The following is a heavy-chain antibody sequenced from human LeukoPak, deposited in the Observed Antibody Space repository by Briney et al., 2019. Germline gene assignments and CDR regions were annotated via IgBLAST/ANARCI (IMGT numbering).Heavy chain of an antibody. D-gene: IGHD1-26*01. CDR2: INAGNGNT. CDR3: ARAGVVGATLRPIDY. V-gene: IGHV1-3*01. CDR1: GYTFTSYA. Sequence: ASVKVSCKASGYTFTSYAMHWVRQAPGQRLEWMGWINAGNGNTKYSQKFQGRVTITRDTSASTAYMELSSPRSEDTAVYYCARAGVVGATLRPIDYWGQGTLVTVSS. J-gene: IGHJ4*02.